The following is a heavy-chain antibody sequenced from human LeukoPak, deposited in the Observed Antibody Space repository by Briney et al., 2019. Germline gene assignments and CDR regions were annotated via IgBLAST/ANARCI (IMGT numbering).Heavy chain of an antibody. CDR1: GGSISSSAYY. Sequence: SETLSLTCSVSGGSISSSAYYWGWIRQPPGKGLEWIGNIYNSGSTYYNPSLKSRVTISVDTSKNQFSLKLSSVTAADTAVYYCARQAYSSNLGWFDPWGQGTLVTVSS. J-gene: IGHJ5*02. CDR3: ARQAYSSNLGWFDP. CDR2: IYNSGST. D-gene: IGHD6-13*01. V-gene: IGHV4-39*01.